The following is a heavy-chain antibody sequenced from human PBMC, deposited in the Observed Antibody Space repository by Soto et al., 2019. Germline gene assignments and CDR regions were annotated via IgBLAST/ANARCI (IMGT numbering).Heavy chain of an antibody. CDR1: GYTFTIYG. CDR3: ARALGYSGYAGMDV. V-gene: IGHV1-18*01. D-gene: IGHD5-12*01. Sequence: GASVKVSCKASGYTFTIYGINWVRQAPGQGLEWMGWINPDNGNTNYAQKLQGRVTMTTDTSTSTAYMELRSPRSDDTAVYYCARALGYSGYAGMDVWGQGTTVTVSS. J-gene: IGHJ6*02. CDR2: INPDNGNT.